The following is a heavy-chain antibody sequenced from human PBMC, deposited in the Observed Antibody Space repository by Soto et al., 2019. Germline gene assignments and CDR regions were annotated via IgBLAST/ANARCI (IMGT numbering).Heavy chain of an antibody. CDR3: ARDPSSFRGSGSYYNVKSIEYYFDY. V-gene: IGHV1-46*03. CDR2: INPSGGST. Sequence: EASVKVSCKASGYTLTSYYMHWVRQAPGQGLEWMGIINPSGGSTSYAQKFQGRVTMTRDTSTSTVYMELSSLRSEDTAVYYCARDPSSFRGSGSYYNVKSIEYYFDYWGQGTLVTVSS. J-gene: IGHJ4*02. CDR1: GYTLTSYY. D-gene: IGHD3-10*01.